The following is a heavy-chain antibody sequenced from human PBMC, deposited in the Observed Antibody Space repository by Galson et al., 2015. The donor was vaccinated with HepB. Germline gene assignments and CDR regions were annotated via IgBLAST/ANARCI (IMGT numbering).Heavy chain of an antibody. CDR2: IIPIFGTA. Sequence: SVKVSCKASGGTFSSYAISWVRQAPGQGLEWMGGIIPIFGTANYAQKFQGRVTITADESTSTAYMELSSLRSEDTAVYYCARACSGGSCYPHPYYYYGMDVWGQGTTVTVSS. D-gene: IGHD2-15*01. J-gene: IGHJ6*02. V-gene: IGHV1-69*13. CDR3: ARACSGGSCYPHPYYYYGMDV. CDR1: GGTFSSYA.